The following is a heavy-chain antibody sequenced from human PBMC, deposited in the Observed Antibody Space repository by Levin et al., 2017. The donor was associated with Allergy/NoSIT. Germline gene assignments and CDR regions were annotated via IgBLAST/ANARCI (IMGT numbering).Heavy chain of an antibody. Sequence: SETLSLTCSVSGGSISSNYWSWIRRPPGKGLEWIGNIGKISYSGSTNYNPSLKSRIAISGDTSKNQFSLKLSSVTAADTAMYYCARHRDGYNSFDYWGQGILVTVSS. J-gene: IGHJ4*02. V-gene: IGHV4-59*08. CDR2: IGKISYSGST. CDR3: ARHRDGYNSFDY. CDR1: GGSISSNY. D-gene: IGHD5-24*01.